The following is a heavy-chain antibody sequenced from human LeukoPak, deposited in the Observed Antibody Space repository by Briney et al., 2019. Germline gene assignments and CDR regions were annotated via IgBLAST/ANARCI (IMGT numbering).Heavy chain of an antibody. J-gene: IGHJ3*02. CDR2: IYYSGST. V-gene: IGHV4-59*01. D-gene: IGHD1-26*01. CDR1: GGSISSYY. Sequence: PSETLSLTCTVSGGSISSYYWSWIRQPPGKGLEWIGYIYYSGSTNYNPSLKSRVTISVDTSKNQFSLKLSSVTAADTAVYYCGRDGGWEPLKIWGQGQRVTASP. CDR3: GRDGGWEPLKI.